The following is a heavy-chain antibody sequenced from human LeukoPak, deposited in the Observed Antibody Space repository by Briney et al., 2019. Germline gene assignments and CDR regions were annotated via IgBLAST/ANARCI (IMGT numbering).Heavy chain of an antibody. J-gene: IGHJ4*02. CDR1: GFTFSNYA. D-gene: IGHD3-16*01. V-gene: IGHV3-23*01. Sequence: GGSLRLSCAGSGFTFSNYAMTWVRPPPGKGLEGVSGISGSGDTTYYTGSAKGRFTITRDNSKNTLYLQITGLRAEDSAVYSCAKDPDVGDSNAEYFDDWGQGTLVTVSS. CDR3: AKDPDVGDSNAEYFDD. CDR2: ISGSGDTT.